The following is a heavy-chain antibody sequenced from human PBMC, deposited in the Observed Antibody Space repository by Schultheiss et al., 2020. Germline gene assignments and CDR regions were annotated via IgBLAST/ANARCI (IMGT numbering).Heavy chain of an antibody. J-gene: IGHJ6*02. CDR2: ISWNSGPI. CDR1: GFTFDDYA. D-gene: IGHD3-16*01. Sequence: SLKISCAASGFTFDDYAMHWVRQVPGKGLEWVSGISWNSGPIGYADSVKGRFTISRDNAKNSLFLQMNSLRPEDTALYYCAKDNLQKGGRYYAMDVWGQGTTVPST. CDR3: AKDNLQKGGRYYAMDV. V-gene: IGHV3-9*01.